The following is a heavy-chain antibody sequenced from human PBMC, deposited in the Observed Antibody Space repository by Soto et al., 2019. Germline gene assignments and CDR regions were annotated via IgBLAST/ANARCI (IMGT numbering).Heavy chain of an antibody. CDR3: ARSVEGHFDY. V-gene: IGHV3-48*02. J-gene: IGHJ4*02. CDR2: ITSDTKTI. D-gene: IGHD6-19*01. CDR1: GFKFSIYS. Sequence: EVQLVQWGEALVQPGGSLRLSCAASGFKFSIYSMNWVRQAPGKGLEWSAYITSDTKTIKYADSVKGRFTISRDNAKNSVFLQMNSLSDEDTAVYYCARSVEGHFDYWGQGTVVTVSP.